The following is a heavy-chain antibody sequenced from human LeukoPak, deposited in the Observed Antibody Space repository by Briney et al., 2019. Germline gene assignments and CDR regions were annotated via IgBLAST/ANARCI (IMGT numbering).Heavy chain of an antibody. CDR3: AREGEWGPGFDY. D-gene: IGHD1-26*01. CDR2: INPSGGST. CDR1: GYTFTSYY. V-gene: IGHV1-46*01. J-gene: IGHJ4*02. Sequence: EASVKVSCKASGYTFTSYYMHWVRQAPGQGLEWMGIINPSGGSTSYAQKFQGRVTMTRDTSTSTVYIALSSLRSEDTAVYYCAREGEWGPGFDYWGQGTLVTVSS.